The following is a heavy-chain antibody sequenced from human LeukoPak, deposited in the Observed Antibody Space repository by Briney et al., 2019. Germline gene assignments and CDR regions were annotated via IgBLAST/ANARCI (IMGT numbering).Heavy chain of an antibody. CDR3: AREGVEWELLRGAFDI. J-gene: IGHJ3*02. V-gene: IGHV1-18*01. D-gene: IGHD1-26*01. Sequence: ASVKVSCKASGYTFISYGISWVRQAPGQGLEWMGWINAYNGKTNYAKKFQGRVTMTRDTSTSTVYMELSSLRSEDTAVYYCAREGVEWELLRGAFDIWGQGTMVTVSS. CDR2: INAYNGKT. CDR1: GYTFISYG.